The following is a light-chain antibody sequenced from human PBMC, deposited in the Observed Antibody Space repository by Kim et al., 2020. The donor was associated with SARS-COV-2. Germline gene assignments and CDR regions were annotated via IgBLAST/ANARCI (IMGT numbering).Light chain of an antibody. CDR3: CSYAGSYTNYV. CDR1: SSDVGGYNY. Sequence: SPGQSVTISCTGTSSDVGGYNYVSWYQQHPGKAPKPMIYDVSKRPSGVPDRFSGPKSGNTASLTISGLQAEDEADYYCCSYAGSYTNYVFGTGTKVTV. V-gene: IGLV2-11*01. CDR2: DVS. J-gene: IGLJ1*01.